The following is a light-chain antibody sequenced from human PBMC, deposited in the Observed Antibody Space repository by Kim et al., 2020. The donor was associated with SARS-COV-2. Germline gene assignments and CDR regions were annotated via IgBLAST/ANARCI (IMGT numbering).Light chain of an antibody. J-gene: IGLJ2*01. CDR3: TSYTTTSTVV. V-gene: IGLV2-14*03. Sequence: LTQPASVSGSPGQSITISCTGTSSDVGYNYVSWYQQYPGNAPKLIIYDVSDRPSGISNRFSGSKSGNTASLTISGLQAEDEADYFCTSYTTTSTVVFGGGTKVTVL. CDR2: DVS. CDR1: SSDVGYNY.